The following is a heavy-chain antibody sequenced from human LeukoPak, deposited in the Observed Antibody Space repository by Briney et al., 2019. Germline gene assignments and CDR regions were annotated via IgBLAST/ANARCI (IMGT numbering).Heavy chain of an antibody. CDR3: ARGRSSSWYNWFDP. D-gene: IGHD6-13*01. CDR2: INPNSGGT. Sequence: ASVKASCKASGYTFTDYYINWVRQAPGQGLEWMGWINPNSGGTNYALKFQGRVTITRDTSIRTAYMELSRLRSDDTAVYYCARGRSSSWYNWFDPWGQGTLVTVSS. J-gene: IGHJ5*02. CDR1: GYTFTDYY. V-gene: IGHV1-2*02.